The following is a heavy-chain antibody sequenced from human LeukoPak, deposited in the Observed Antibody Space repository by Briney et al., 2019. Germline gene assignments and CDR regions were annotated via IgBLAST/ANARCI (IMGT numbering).Heavy chain of an antibody. Sequence: QPGGSLRLSCAASGFTFDDYAMHWVRQAPGEGLEWVSLISWDGGSTYYADSVKGRFTISRDNSKNSLYLQMNSLRAEDTALYYCAKDGDCSGGSCYYYYYYYMDVWGKGTTVTVSS. V-gene: IGHV3-43D*04. CDR3: AKDGDCSGGSCYYYYYYYMDV. D-gene: IGHD2-15*01. CDR2: ISWDGGST. CDR1: GFTFDDYA. J-gene: IGHJ6*03.